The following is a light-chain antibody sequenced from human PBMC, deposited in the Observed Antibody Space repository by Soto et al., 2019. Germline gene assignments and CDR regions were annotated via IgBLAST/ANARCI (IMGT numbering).Light chain of an antibody. CDR2: DAS. V-gene: IGKV1-33*01. J-gene: IGKJ3*01. Sequence: DIQMTQSPSSLSASVGDGGAITCQASQDISNYLNWYQQKPGKAPKLRIYDASNLETGVPSRFSGSGSGTDVIFTISGLQPEDIATYYCQQYHNLPFTFGHGTKVDIK. CDR1: QDISNY. CDR3: QQYHNLPFT.